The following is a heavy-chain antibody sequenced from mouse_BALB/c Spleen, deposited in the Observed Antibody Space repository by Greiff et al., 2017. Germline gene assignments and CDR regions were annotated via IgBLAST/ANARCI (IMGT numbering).Heavy chain of an antibody. CDR3: TREGGYVDFDY. V-gene: IGHV1-5*01. CDR1: GYSFTSYW. Sequence: EVQLQQSGTVLARPGASVKMSCKASGYSFTSYWMHWVKQRPGQGLEWIGAIYPGNSDTSYNQKFKGKAKLTAVTSASTAYMELSSLTNEDSAVYYCTREGGYVDFDYWGQGTTLTVSS. D-gene: IGHD2-2*01. CDR2: IYPGNSDT. J-gene: IGHJ2*01.